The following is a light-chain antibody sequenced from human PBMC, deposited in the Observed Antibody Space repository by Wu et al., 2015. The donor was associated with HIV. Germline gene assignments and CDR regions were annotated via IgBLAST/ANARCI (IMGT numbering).Light chain of an antibody. Sequence: EIVLTQSPGTLSLSPGERVTLSCRASQSINSRYLAWYQQKFGQAPRLLIYGASSRATGIPDRFSGSGSGTDFTLTISSLQPEDFATYYCQQFNSYRYTFGQGTKLEIK. V-gene: IGKV3-20*01. CDR1: QSINSRY. J-gene: IGKJ2*01. CDR3: QQFNSYRYT. CDR2: GAS.